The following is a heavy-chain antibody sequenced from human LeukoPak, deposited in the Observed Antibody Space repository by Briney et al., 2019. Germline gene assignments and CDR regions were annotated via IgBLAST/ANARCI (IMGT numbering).Heavy chain of an antibody. J-gene: IGHJ5*02. CDR1: GYTFTGYY. Sequence: ASVKVSCKASGYTFTGYYMHWVRQAPGQGLEWMGWISAYNGNTNYAQKLQGRVTMTTDTSTSTAYMELRSLRSDDTAVYYCARDMVRGENWFDPWGQGTLVTVSS. D-gene: IGHD3-10*01. CDR2: ISAYNGNT. V-gene: IGHV1-18*04. CDR3: ARDMVRGENWFDP.